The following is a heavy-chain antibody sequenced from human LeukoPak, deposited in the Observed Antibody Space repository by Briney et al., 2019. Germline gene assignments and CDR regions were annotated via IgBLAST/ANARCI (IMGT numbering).Heavy chain of an antibody. V-gene: IGHV4-59*01. CDR3: ASLVGGSYYFDY. J-gene: IGHJ4*02. CDR2: IYYSGST. CDR1: GGSISSYY. Sequence: PSETLSLTCTVSGGSISSYYWSWIRQPPGKGLEWIGYIYYSGSTNYNPSLKSRVTISVDTSKNQFSLKLSSVTAADTAVHYCASLVGGSYYFDYWGQGTLVTVSS. D-gene: IGHD3-16*01.